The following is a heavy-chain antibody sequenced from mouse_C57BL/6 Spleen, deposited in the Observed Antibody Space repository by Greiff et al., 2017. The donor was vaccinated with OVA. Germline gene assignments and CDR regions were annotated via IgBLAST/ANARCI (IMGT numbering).Heavy chain of an antibody. V-gene: IGHV5-17*01. Sequence: EVQVVESGGGLVKPGGSLKLSCAASGFTFSDYGMHWVRQAPEKGLEWVAYISSGSSTIYYADTVKGRFTISRDNAKNTLFLQMTSLRSEDTAMYYCARHPLYYYGSSYFDYWGQGTTLTVSS. CDR2: ISSGSSTI. CDR1: GFTFSDYG. CDR3: ARHPLYYYGSSYFDY. D-gene: IGHD1-1*01. J-gene: IGHJ2*01.